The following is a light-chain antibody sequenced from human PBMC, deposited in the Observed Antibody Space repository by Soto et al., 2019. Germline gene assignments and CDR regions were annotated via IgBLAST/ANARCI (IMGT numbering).Light chain of an antibody. J-gene: IGLJ1*01. CDR2: EVS. CDR3: SSYAGSNNYV. Sequence: QSVLTQPPSASGSPGQSVTISCTGTSSDVGGYNYVSWHQQHPGKAPKVIIYEVSKRPSGVPDRFSGSKSGSTASLTVSGLQAEDEADYYCSSYAGSNNYVFGTGTKVTVL. V-gene: IGLV2-8*01. CDR1: SSDVGGYNY.